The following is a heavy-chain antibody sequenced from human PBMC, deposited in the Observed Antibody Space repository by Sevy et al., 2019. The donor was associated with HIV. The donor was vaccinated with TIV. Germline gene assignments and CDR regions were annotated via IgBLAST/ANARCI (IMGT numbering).Heavy chain of an antibody. J-gene: IGHJ1*01. D-gene: IGHD6-6*01. CDR1: GFTFSSYA. CDR3: ATDSSSGHFQH. V-gene: IGHV3-23*01. Sequence: GGSLRLSCAASGFTFSSYAMSWVRQAPGKGLEWVSAISGSGGSTYYADSVKGRFTISRDNSKNTLYLQMNSLRAEVMAVYYCATDSSSGHFQHWGQGTLVTVSS. CDR2: ISGSGGST.